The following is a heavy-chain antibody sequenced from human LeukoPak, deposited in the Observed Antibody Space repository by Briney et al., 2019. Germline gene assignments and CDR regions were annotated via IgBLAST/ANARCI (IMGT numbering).Heavy chain of an antibody. CDR2: ISGSGGST. CDR1: GFTFSSYA. J-gene: IGHJ4*02. D-gene: IGHD2-2*01. CDR3: AKDPDIVVVPAAPQLADY. Sequence: PGGSLRLSCAASGFTFSSYAMSWVRQAPGKGVEWVSAISGSGGSTYYADSVKGRFTIYRDNSKNPLYLQMNSLRAEHTAVYYCAKDPDIVVVPAAPQLADYWGQGTLVTVSS. V-gene: IGHV3-23*01.